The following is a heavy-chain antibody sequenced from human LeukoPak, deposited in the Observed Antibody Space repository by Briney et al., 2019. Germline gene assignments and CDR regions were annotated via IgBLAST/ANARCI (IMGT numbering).Heavy chain of an antibody. Sequence: GGPLRLSCAASGFTFGTFDMSWVRQTPGKGLEWVSTLACLDASCTEYYADSVKGRFSISRDSSKSTLSLQMNSLRVEDTAIYYCARDSEGCFDYWGQGTLVTVSS. V-gene: IGHV3-23*01. CDR2: LACLDASCTE. J-gene: IGHJ4*02. CDR3: ARDSEGCFDY. CDR1: GFTFGTFD. D-gene: IGHD3-10*01.